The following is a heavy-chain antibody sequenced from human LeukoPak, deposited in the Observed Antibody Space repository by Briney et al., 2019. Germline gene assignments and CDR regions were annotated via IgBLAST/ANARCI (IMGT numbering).Heavy chain of an antibody. CDR3: ARDMIGDFWSGYYSGEDAFDI. D-gene: IGHD3-3*01. Sequence: SETLSLTCTVSGGSISSYYWSWIRQPPGKGLEWIGYIYYSGSTNYNPSLKSRVTISVDTSKNQFSLKLSSVTAADTAVYYCARDMIGDFWSGYYSGEDAFDIWGQGTMVTVSS. J-gene: IGHJ3*02. V-gene: IGHV4-59*01. CDR2: IYYSGST. CDR1: GGSISSYY.